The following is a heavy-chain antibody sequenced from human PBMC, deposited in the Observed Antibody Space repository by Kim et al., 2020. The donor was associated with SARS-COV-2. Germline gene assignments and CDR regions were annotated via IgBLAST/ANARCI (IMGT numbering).Heavy chain of an antibody. CDR3: ARGGYCSGGSCYNNWFDP. CDR1: GGTFSSYA. D-gene: IGHD2-15*01. Sequence: SVKVSCKASGGTFSSYAISWVRQAPGQGLEWMGGIIPIFGTANYAQKFQGRVTITADESTSTAYMELSSLRSEDTAVYYCARGGYCSGGSCYNNWFDPWGQGTLVTVSS. V-gene: IGHV1-69*13. J-gene: IGHJ5*02. CDR2: IIPIFGTA.